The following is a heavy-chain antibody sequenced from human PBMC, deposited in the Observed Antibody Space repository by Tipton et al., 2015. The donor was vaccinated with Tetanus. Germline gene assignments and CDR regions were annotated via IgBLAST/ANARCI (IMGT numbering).Heavy chain of an antibody. CDR3: AKETPQQAFDI. CDR1: GFTFSSYV. Sequence: SLRLSCAASGFTFSSYVMSWVRQAPGKGLEWVSLIYSGGTRTYYVDSVEGRFTISGDNSKNTLYLQMNSLRAEDTAVYYCAKETPQQAFDIWGQGTMVTVSS. D-gene: IGHD6-13*01. V-gene: IGHV3-23*03. CDR2: IYSGGTRT. J-gene: IGHJ3*02.